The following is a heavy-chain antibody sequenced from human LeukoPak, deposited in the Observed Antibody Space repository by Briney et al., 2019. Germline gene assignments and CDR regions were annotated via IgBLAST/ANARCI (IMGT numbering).Heavy chain of an antibody. CDR3: ARRAKYYDFWSGYYLSWFDP. D-gene: IGHD3-3*01. CDR1: GYTFTGYY. V-gene: IGHV1-2*02. CDR2: INPNSGGT. Sequence: ASVKVSCKASGYTFTGYYMHWVRQAPGQGLEWMGWINPNSGGTNYAQKFQGRVTMTRDTSISTACMELSRLRSDDTAVYYCARRAKYYDFWSGYYLSWFDPWGQGTLVTVSS. J-gene: IGHJ5*02.